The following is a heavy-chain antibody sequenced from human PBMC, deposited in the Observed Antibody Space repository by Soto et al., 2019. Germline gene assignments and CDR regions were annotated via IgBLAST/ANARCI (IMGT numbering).Heavy chain of an antibody. J-gene: IGHJ5*02. V-gene: IGHV1-18*01. CDR3: ARDQIPYCISTRCSWFDP. D-gene: IGHD2-2*01. CDR1: GYKFTSYG. Sequence: QVQLVQSGAEVKKPGASVKVSCKASGYKFTSYGISWVRQAPGQGLEWMGWISAYNGNTNYAQKLQGRVTMTTDTSTSTAYMELRSLRSDDTAVYYCARDQIPYCISTRCSWFDPWGQGTLVNVSS. CDR2: ISAYNGNT.